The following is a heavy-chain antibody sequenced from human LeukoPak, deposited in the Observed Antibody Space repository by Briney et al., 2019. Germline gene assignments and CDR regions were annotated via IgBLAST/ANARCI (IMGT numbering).Heavy chain of an antibody. CDR2: MNPNSGNT. D-gene: IGHD3-10*01. J-gene: IGHJ5*02. CDR3: ARDPMVRGVITSWFDP. V-gene: IGHV1-8*01. Sequence: ASVKVSCKASGYTFTSYDINWVRQATEQGLEWMGWMNPNSGNTGYAQKFQGRVTMTRNTSISTAYMELSSLRSEDTAVYYCARDPMVRGVITSWFDPWGQGTLVTVSS. CDR1: GYTFTSYD.